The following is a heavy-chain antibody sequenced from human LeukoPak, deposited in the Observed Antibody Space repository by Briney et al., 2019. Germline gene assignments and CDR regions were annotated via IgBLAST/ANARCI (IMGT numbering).Heavy chain of an antibody. Sequence: GESLKTSCKGSGYSFTSYWIGWVRQMPGKGLEWMGIIYPGDSDTRYRPSFQGQVTIAADKSISTAYLQWSSLKASDTAMYYCARHELLWFGELFSGWFDPWGQGTLVTVSS. CDR3: ARHELLWFGELFSGWFDP. J-gene: IGHJ5*02. CDR1: GYSFTSYW. D-gene: IGHD3-10*01. V-gene: IGHV5-51*01. CDR2: IYPGDSDT.